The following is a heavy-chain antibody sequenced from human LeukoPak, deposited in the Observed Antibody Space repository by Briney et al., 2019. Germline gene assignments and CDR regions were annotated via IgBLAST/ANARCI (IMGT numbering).Heavy chain of an antibody. CDR1: GGSFSGYY. D-gene: IGHD3-10*01. CDR3: ARAYYYGSGSYDY. V-gene: IGHV4-34*01. Sequence: PPETLSLTCAVYGGSFSGYYWSWIRQPPGKGLEWIGEINHSGSTNYNPSLKSRVTISVDTSKNQFSLKLSSVTAADTAVYYCARAYYYGSGSYDYWGQRTLVTVSS. CDR2: INHSGST. J-gene: IGHJ4*02.